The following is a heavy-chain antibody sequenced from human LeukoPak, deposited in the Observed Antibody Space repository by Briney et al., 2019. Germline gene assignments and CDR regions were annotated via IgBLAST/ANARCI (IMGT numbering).Heavy chain of an antibody. CDR1: GFTFSSYS. D-gene: IGHD3-16*01. V-gene: IGHV3-48*04. CDR2: ISSSGSTI. J-gene: IGHJ4*02. Sequence: GGSLRLSCAASGFTFSSYSMNWVRQAPGKGLEWVSYISSSGSTIYYADSVKGRFTISRDNAKNSLNLQMNSLRAEDTAVYYCARGGEWLIPLYYFDYWGQGTLVTVSS. CDR3: ARGGEWLIPLYYFDY.